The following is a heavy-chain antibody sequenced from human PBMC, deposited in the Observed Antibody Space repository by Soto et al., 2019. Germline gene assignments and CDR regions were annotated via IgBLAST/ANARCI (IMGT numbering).Heavy chain of an antibody. CDR1: GFTFSSYS. CDR3: ARENPTRGGGAFGI. Sequence: EVQLVESGGGLVQPGGSLRLSCAASGFTFSSYSMNWVRQAPGKGLEWVSYISSSSNTIYYADSVKGRFTISRDNAKNSLYLQMNSLRAEDTAVYHCARENPTRGGGAFGIWGQGTMVTVSS. J-gene: IGHJ3*02. V-gene: IGHV3-48*01. D-gene: IGHD3-16*01. CDR2: ISSSSNTI.